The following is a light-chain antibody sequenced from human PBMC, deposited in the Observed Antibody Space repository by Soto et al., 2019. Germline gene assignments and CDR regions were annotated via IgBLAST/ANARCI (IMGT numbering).Light chain of an antibody. CDR3: QQYYSAPLT. CDR1: QSVLSSSNNKNY. CDR2: WAS. V-gene: IGKV4-1*01. J-gene: IGKJ4*01. Sequence: DIVMTQSPDSLAVSLGERATINCKSSQSVLSSSNNKNYLTWYQQKPGQPPKLLIYWASTRESGVPDRFSGSGSVTDFTLTISSLQAEDVAVYYCQQYYSAPLTFGGGTKVELK.